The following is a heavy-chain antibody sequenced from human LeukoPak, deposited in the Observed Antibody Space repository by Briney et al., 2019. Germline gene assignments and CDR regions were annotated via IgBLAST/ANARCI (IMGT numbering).Heavy chain of an antibody. V-gene: IGHV4-39*02. J-gene: IGHJ5*01. CDR3: ARRVGFYGSGSLNYFDP. CDR2: IYASGST. CDR1: GGSMSSSLYY. D-gene: IGHD3-10*01. Sequence: SETLSLTCNVSGGSMSSSLYYWGWIRQPPGKGLDYIGSIYASGSTYYNPSLESRVTISKDTSKNHFSLKLSSVTAADTAVYFCARRVGFYGSGSLNYFDPWGQGILVSVSS.